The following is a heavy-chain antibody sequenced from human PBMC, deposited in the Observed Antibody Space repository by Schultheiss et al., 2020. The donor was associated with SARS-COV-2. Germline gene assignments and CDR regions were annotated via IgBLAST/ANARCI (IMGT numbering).Heavy chain of an antibody. CDR1: GFTFTSYA. D-gene: IGHD3-10*01. J-gene: IGHJ4*02. Sequence: GGSLRLSCAAYGFTFTSYAMHWVRQAPGKGLEWVAVIWYDGSNTSYADSVRGRFTISRENSKKTLYLQRNSLRAEDTALYYCARVEYYGSGSHDYWGQGTLVTVSS. CDR3: ARVEYYGSGSHDY. V-gene: IGHV3-30*01. CDR2: IWYDGSNT.